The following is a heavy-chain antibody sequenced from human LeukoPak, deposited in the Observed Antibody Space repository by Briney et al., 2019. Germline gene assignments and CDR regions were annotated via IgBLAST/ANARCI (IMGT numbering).Heavy chain of an antibody. V-gene: IGHV4-39*07. J-gene: IGHJ4*02. CDR2: ISYGGTT. CDR1: SGSISISHY. Sequence: SETLSLTCAVSSGSISISHYWGWIRHPPGKGLEWIGSISYGGTTYYNPSLKGRVTISLDTSKTQFSLEVSSVTAADTVVYYCARDRSLQWFYYWGQGTLVTVSS. CDR3: ARDRSLQWFYY. D-gene: IGHD3-22*01.